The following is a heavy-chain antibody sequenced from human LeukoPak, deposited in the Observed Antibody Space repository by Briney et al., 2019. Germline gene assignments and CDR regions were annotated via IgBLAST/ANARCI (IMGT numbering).Heavy chain of an antibody. CDR1: GFTFSSYD. D-gene: IGHD3-9*01. CDR2: IGTAGDT. CDR3: ARAGCGGAGYDY. Sequence: GGSLRLSCAASGFTFSSYDMHWVRQATGKGLEWVSAIGTAGDTYYPGSVKGRFTISRENAKNSLYLQMNSLRAGDTAVYYCARAGCGGAGYDYWGQGTLVTVSS. J-gene: IGHJ4*02. V-gene: IGHV3-13*04.